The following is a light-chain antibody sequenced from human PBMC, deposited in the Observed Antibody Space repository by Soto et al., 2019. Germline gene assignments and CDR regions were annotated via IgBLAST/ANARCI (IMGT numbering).Light chain of an antibody. CDR3: QHYGGVWT. CDR1: QSISNR. Sequence: DIQMTQSPSTLFASVGKIVPITCRASQSISNRLAWYQQKPGKAPKVLIYDASSLESGVPSRFSGSGSATEFILTISSLQPDDFATYHCQHYGGVWTFGQGTKV. J-gene: IGKJ1*01. V-gene: IGKV1-5*01. CDR2: DAS.